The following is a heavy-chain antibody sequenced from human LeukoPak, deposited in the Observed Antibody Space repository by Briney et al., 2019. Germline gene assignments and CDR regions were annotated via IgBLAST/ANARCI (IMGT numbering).Heavy chain of an antibody. Sequence: SETLSLTCAVYGGSFSGYHWSWIRQPPGKGLEWIGEINHSGSTNYNPSLKSRVTISVDTSKNQFSLKLSSVTAADTAVYYCAREIEMYYYDSSGYRWFDPWGQGTLVTVSS. CDR2: INHSGST. J-gene: IGHJ5*02. V-gene: IGHV4-34*01. CDR1: GGSFSGYH. CDR3: AREIEMYYYDSSGYRWFDP. D-gene: IGHD3-22*01.